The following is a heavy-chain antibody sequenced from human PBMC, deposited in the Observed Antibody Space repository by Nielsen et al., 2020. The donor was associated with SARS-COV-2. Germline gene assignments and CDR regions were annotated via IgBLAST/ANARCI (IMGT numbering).Heavy chain of an antibody. CDR1: GFTFSSYG. Sequence: GGSLRLSCAASGFTFSSYGMHWIRQAPGKGLEWVAFIRYDGSNKYYADSVKGRFTISRDNSKNTLYLQMSSLRAEDTAVYYCAREGGGGGYSYGYFDCWGQGTLVTVSS. CDR2: IRYDGSNK. D-gene: IGHD5-18*01. CDR3: AREGGGGGYSYGYFDC. J-gene: IGHJ4*02. V-gene: IGHV3-30*02.